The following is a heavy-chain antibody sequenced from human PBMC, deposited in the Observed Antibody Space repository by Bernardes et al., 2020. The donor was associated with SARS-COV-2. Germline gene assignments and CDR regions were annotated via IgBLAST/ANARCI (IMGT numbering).Heavy chain of an antibody. CDR1: GYSISSGYY. Sequence: SETLSLTCAVSGYSISSGYYWGWIRQPPGKGLEWIGSIYHSGSTYYNPSLKSRVTISVDTSKNQFSLKLSSVTAADTAVYYCASNLNQYCSSTSCYTRHYYYGMDVWGQGTTVTVSS. V-gene: IGHV4-38-2*01. D-gene: IGHD2-2*02. CDR2: IYHSGST. CDR3: ASNLNQYCSSTSCYTRHYYYGMDV. J-gene: IGHJ6*02.